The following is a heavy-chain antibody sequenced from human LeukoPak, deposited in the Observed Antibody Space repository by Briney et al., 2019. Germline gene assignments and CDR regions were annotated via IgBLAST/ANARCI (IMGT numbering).Heavy chain of an antibody. Sequence: GGSLRLSCAASGFTFSSYAMHWVRQAPGKGLEWVAVISYDGSNKYYADSVKGRFTISRDNSKNTLYLQMSSLRAEDTAVYYCARDRSSGWAFDYWGQGTLVTVSS. D-gene: IGHD6-19*01. CDR1: GFTFSSYA. J-gene: IGHJ4*02. V-gene: IGHV3-30-3*01. CDR2: ISYDGSNK. CDR3: ARDRSSGWAFDY.